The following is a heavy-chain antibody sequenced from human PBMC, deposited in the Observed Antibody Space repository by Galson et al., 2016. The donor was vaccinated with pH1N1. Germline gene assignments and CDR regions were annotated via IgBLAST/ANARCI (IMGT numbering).Heavy chain of an antibody. J-gene: IGHJ6*02. D-gene: IGHD2-15*01. CDR2: IYSGGNT. V-gene: IGHV3-53*01. CDR1: GFTVSPND. CDR3: ARGYPGFSYYGMDV. Sequence: ASGFTVSPNDMSWFRQAPGKGLEWVSVIYSGGNTYYTDSVKGRFTISRDSSKNTLYLQMNSLRPEDTAVYYCARGYPGFSYYGMDVWGQGTTVTVSS.